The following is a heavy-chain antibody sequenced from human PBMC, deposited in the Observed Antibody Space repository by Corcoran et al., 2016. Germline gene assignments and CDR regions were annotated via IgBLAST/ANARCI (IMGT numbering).Heavy chain of an antibody. V-gene: IGHV3-33*01. J-gene: IGHJ4*02. CDR2: IWYDGSNK. CDR1: GFTFSSYG. CDR3: ARGTWGLLREYYFDY. Sequence: QVQLVESGGGVVQPGRSLRLSCAASGFTFSSYGMHWVRQAPGKGLEWVAVIWYDGSNKYYADSVKGRFTISRDNSKNTLYLQMNSLRAEDTAVYYCARGTWGLLREYYFDYWGQGTLVTVSS. D-gene: IGHD1-26*01.